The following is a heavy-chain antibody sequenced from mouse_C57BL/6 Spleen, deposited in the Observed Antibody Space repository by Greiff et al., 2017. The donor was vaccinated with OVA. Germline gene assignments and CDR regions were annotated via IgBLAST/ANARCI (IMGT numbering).Heavy chain of an antibody. D-gene: IGHD1-1*01. CDR2: IHPNSGST. CDR1: GYTFTSYW. V-gene: IGHV1-64*01. J-gene: IGHJ2*01. CDR3: ARISITTVVADYFDY. Sequence: QVQLKQPGAELVKPGASVKLSCKASGYTFTSYWMHWVKQRPGQGLEWIGMIHPNSGSTNYNEKFKSKATLTVDKSSSTAYMQLSSLTSEDSAVYYCARISITTVVADYFDYWGQGTTLTVSS.